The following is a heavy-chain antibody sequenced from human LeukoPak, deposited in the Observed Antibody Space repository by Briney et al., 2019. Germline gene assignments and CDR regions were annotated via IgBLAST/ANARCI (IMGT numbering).Heavy chain of an antibody. CDR2: ISGSGGST. CDR3: AKDLMGELRPYYFDY. CDR1: GFTFSSYA. D-gene: IGHD1-26*01. J-gene: IGHJ4*02. V-gene: IGHV3-23*01. Sequence: GSLRLSCAASGFTFSSYAMSWVRQAPGKGLEWVSAISGSGGSTYYADSVKGRFTISRDNSKNTLYLQMNSLRAEDTAVYYCAKDLMGELRPYYFDYWGQGTLVTVSS.